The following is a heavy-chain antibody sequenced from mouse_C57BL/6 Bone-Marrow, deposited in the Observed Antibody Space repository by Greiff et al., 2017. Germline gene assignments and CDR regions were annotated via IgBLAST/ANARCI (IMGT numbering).Heavy chain of an antibody. Sequence: QVKLQQSGAELVRPGSSVKLSCKDSYFAFMASAMHWVQQRPGHGLEWIGSFTMYSDATEYSDNFKGKATLTANTSSITAYMEFSSLTSEDSAVYYCAARDYYGSSYGGYFDVWGRGTTVTVSS. D-gene: IGHD1-1*01. J-gene: IGHJ1*03. V-gene: IGHV1-49*01. CDR2: FTMYSDAT. CDR1: YFAFMASA. CDR3: AARDYYGSSYGGYFDV.